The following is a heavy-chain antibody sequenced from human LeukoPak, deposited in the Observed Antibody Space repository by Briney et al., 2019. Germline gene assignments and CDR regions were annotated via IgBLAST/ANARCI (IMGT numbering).Heavy chain of an antibody. V-gene: IGHV1-2*02. Sequence: ASVKVSCKASGYTFTGHYMHWVRQAPGKGLEWMGWINPNSGGTNYAQKFQGRVSMTGDTSISTSYMELSRLSSDDTAVYYCARVGSSGWDTFEQSPTWGQGTLVTVSS. CDR2: INPNSGGT. CDR3: ARVGSSGWDTFEQSPT. D-gene: IGHD6-19*01. CDR1: GYTFTGHY. J-gene: IGHJ5*02.